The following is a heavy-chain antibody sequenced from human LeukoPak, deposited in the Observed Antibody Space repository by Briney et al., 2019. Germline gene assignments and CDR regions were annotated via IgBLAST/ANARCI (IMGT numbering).Heavy chain of an antibody. V-gene: IGHV4-39*01. D-gene: IGHD1-1*01. CDR3: ARRLSTPTPGTTGYFDN. Sequence: SETLSLTCTVSGGSISTSTYYWGWIRQPPGKGLEWIGSISYSGSTYNNPSLKSRVTISVDTSKNQFSLKLSSVTAPDTAVYYCARRLSTPTPGTTGYFDNWGQGTLVTVSS. J-gene: IGHJ4*03. CDR1: GGSISTSTYY. CDR2: ISYSGST.